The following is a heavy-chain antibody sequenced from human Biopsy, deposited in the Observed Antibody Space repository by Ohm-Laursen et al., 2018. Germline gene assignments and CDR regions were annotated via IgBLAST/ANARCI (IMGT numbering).Heavy chain of an antibody. D-gene: IGHD5-12*01. J-gene: IGHJ4*02. Sequence: GESLKISCKGPGYSFPTYWIGWVRQMPGKGLELMGVIYPGDSDTTYSPSFQGQVTISADKSTAYLQWSSLKASDTAMYYCARRDTKSLLRWGQGTLVTVSS. CDR1: GYSFPTYW. V-gene: IGHV5-51*01. CDR3: ARRDTKSLLR. CDR2: IYPGDSDT.